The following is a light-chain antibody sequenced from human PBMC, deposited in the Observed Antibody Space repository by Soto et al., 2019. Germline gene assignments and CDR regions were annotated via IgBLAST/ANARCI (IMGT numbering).Light chain of an antibody. CDR3: QQYLKSPWT. Sequence: MVLTRSPGTLSLSPGDGATLSCGASQTVSGNYLAWYQQKPGQVPRLLIYGASSRAIGIPDRFSGSGSGTDFALTISRLEPEDFAVYYCQQYLKSPWTFGQGTRWIS. V-gene: IGKV3-20*01. J-gene: IGKJ1*01. CDR2: GAS. CDR1: QTVSGNY.